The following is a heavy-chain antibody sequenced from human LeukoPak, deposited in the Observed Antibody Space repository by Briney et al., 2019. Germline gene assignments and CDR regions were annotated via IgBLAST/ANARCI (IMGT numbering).Heavy chain of an antibody. CDR2: IIPIFGTA. CDR1: GGTFSSYA. D-gene: IGHD3-22*01. V-gene: IGHV1-69*13. CDR3: ARGTEYYYDSSGYYPFYYYYGMDV. Sequence: ASVKVSCKASGGTFSSYAISWVRQAPGQGLEWMGGIIPIFGTANYAQKFQGRVTITADESTSTAYMELSSLRSEDTAVYYCARGTEYYYDSSGYYPFYYYYGMDVWGQGTTVTVSS. J-gene: IGHJ6*02.